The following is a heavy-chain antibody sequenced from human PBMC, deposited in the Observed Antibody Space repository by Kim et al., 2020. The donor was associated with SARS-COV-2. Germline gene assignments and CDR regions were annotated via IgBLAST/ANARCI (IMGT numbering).Heavy chain of an antibody. Sequence: YYADSVKGRFTISRDNSKNTLYLQMNSLRAEDTAVYYCAKKERGDYYFDYWGQGTLVTVSS. D-gene: IGHD1-1*01. V-gene: IGHV3-23*01. J-gene: IGHJ4*02. CDR3: AKKERGDYYFDY.